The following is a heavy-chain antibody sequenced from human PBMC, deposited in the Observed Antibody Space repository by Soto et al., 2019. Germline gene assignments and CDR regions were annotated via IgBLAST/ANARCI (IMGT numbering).Heavy chain of an antibody. CDR3: AKDLRHDYSNWDY. CDR1: GFTFSSYA. Sequence: EVQLLESGGGLVQPGGSLRLSCAASGFTFSSYAMSWVRQAPGKGLEWVSAISGSGGSTYYADSVKGRFTISRDNSKNTLYLQMNSLRAEDTAIYYCAKDLRHDYSNWDYWGQGTLVTVSS. CDR2: ISGSGGST. V-gene: IGHV3-23*01. J-gene: IGHJ4*02. D-gene: IGHD4-4*01.